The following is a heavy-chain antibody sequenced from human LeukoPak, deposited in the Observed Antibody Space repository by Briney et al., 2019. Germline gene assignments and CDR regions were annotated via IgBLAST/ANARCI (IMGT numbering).Heavy chain of an antibody. Sequence: SVKVSCKASGGTFSSYAISWVRQAPGQGLEWMGGIIPIFGTANYAQKFQGRVTITADESTSTAYMELSSLRSENTAVYYCAIEAAAANDAFDIWGQGTMVTVSS. V-gene: IGHV1-69*13. J-gene: IGHJ3*02. CDR1: GGTFSSYA. CDR3: AIEAAAANDAFDI. CDR2: IIPIFGTA. D-gene: IGHD2-2*01.